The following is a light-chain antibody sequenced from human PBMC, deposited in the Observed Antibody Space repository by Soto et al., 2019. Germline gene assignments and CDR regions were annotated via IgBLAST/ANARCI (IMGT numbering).Light chain of an antibody. V-gene: IGLV1-51*01. Sequence: QSVLTQPPSVSAAPGQKITISCSGSSSNIGINYVSWFQHLPGTAPKLLMYDNNKRPSGIPDRFSGSKSGTSAILGITGLQTGDEADYYCGTWDSSLSVYVFGTGTKVTVL. CDR3: GTWDSSLSVYV. CDR1: SSNIGINY. J-gene: IGLJ1*01. CDR2: DNN.